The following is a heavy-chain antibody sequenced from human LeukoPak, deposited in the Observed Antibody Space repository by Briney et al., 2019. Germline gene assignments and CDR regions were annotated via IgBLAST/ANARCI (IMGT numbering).Heavy chain of an antibody. CDR3: AKVMFGVVHSAFDF. CDR1: GFTFGDYA. D-gene: IGHD3-3*01. CDR2: ISWNGGSI. V-gene: IGHV3-9*01. Sequence: PGRSLRLSCAASGFTFGDYAMHWVRHAPGKGLGWVSGISWNGGSIDYADSVKGRFTISRDNAKSSLYLEMNSLRAEDTALYFCAKVMFGVVHSAFDFWGQGTMVTVSS. J-gene: IGHJ3*01.